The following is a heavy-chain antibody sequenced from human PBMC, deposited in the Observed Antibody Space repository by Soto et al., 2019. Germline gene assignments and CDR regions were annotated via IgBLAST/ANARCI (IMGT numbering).Heavy chain of an antibody. V-gene: IGHV2-5*01. Sequence: ESGPTLVNPTQTLTLTCTFSGFSLSTTGVGVSWIRQPPGKALEWLALIYWHDDKRYSPSLNSRLTITKDTSKNQVVLTMTNMDPVDTATYYCAHRGGATVGLYYFDYWGQGAMVTVYS. D-gene: IGHD3-16*01. CDR2: IYWHDDK. CDR3: AHRGGATVGLYYFDY. CDR1: GFSLSTTGVG. J-gene: IGHJ4*02.